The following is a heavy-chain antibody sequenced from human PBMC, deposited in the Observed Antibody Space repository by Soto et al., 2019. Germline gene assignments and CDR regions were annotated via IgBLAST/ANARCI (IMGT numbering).Heavy chain of an antibody. CDR2: SNAGNGNT. CDR1: GYTFTSYA. D-gene: IGHD2-2*01. CDR3: ARELGYCSSTSCYEPYYYYYYMDV. V-gene: IGHV1-3*01. Sequence: QVQLVQSGAEVKKPGASVKVSCKASGYTFTSYAMHWVRQAPGQRLEWMGWSNAGNGNTKYSQTFQGRVTITRDTSESTAYMELSSLRSEDTAVYYCARELGYCSSTSCYEPYYYYYYMDVWGKGTTVTVSS. J-gene: IGHJ6*03.